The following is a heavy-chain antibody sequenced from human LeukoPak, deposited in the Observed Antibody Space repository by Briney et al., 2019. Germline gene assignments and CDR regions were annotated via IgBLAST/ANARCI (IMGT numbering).Heavy chain of an antibody. J-gene: IGHJ6*02. V-gene: IGHV3-7*01. Sequence: GSLRLSCAASGFTFSSYWMSWVRQAPGKGLEWVANIKQDGSEKYYVDSVKGRFTISRDNAKNSLYLQMNSLRAEDTAVYYCARDGDSSSWYGPYSYYYYGMDVWGQGTTVTVSS. CDR1: GFTFSSYW. CDR2: IKQDGSEK. D-gene: IGHD6-13*01. CDR3: ARDGDSSSWYGPYSYYYYGMDV.